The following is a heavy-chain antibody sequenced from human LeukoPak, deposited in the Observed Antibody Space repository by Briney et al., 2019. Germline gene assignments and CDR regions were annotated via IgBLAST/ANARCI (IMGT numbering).Heavy chain of an antibody. J-gene: IGHJ4*02. CDR1: GFTFNNYA. D-gene: IGHD3-9*01. Sequence: GGSLRLSCAASGFTFNNYAMNWVRQAPGKGLEWVSAISGSGGSTYYADSVKGRFTISRDNSKNTLYLQMNSLRAEDTAVYYCARGKYYDILTGYPPDYWGQGTLVTVSS. CDR3: ARGKYYDILTGYPPDY. CDR2: ISGSGGST. V-gene: IGHV3-23*01.